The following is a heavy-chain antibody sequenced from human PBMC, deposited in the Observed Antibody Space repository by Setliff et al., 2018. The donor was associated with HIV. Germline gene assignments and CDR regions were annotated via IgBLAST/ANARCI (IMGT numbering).Heavy chain of an antibody. V-gene: IGHV1-2*02. J-gene: IGHJ4*02. CDR1: GYTFTSYG. CDR3: ARGSLLGYFDWLFPD. CDR2: INPTGGGT. D-gene: IGHD3-9*01. Sequence: ASVKGSCKASGYTFTSYGISWVRRAPGQGLEWMGWINPTGGGTNYAQKFQGRVTMTRDTSISTAYMELSRLRSDDTAVYYCARGSLLGYFDWLFPDWGQGTLVTVSS.